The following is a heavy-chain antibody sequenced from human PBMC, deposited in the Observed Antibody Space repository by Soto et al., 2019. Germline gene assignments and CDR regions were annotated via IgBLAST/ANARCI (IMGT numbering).Heavy chain of an antibody. CDR1: GFTFSSYW. Sequence: GGSLRLSCAASGFTFSSYWMSWVRQAPGKGLEWVANIKQDGSEKYYVDSVKGRFTISRDNAKNSLYLQMNSLRAEDTAVYYCARSIFGVVIIYGYDYGGQGTLVTVSS. CDR2: IKQDGSEK. J-gene: IGHJ4*02. D-gene: IGHD3-3*01. CDR3: ARSIFGVVIIYGYDY. V-gene: IGHV3-7*01.